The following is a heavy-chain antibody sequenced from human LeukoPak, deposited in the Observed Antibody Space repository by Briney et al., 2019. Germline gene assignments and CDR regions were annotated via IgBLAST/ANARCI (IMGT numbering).Heavy chain of an antibody. V-gene: IGHV1-18*01. J-gene: IGHJ6*03. D-gene: IGHD3-22*01. CDR3: ARVTYYYDSSGYYDAHYYYYYYMDV. Sequence: ASVKVSCKASGYTFTSYGISWVRQAPGQALEWMGWISAYNGNTNYAQKLQGRVTMTTDTSTSTAYMELRSLRSDDTAVYYCARVTYYYDSSGYYDAHYYYYYYMDVWGKGTTVTISS. CDR1: GYTFTSYG. CDR2: ISAYNGNT.